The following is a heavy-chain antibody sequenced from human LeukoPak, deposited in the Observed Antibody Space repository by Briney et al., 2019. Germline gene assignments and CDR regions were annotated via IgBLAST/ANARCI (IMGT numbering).Heavy chain of an antibody. D-gene: IGHD6-19*01. J-gene: IGHJ4*02. CDR1: GYTFNLYY. V-gene: IGHV1-2*06. CDR2: INPQTGAT. Sequence: ASVKLSCKASGYTFNLYYIHWVRQAPGQGLEWLGRINPQTGATHFAQKFQARVTMARDTSITTAYMELSGLKSDDAAVYFCAREDLIAVSGQTFDFWGQGTLVSVSS. CDR3: AREDLIAVSGQTFDF.